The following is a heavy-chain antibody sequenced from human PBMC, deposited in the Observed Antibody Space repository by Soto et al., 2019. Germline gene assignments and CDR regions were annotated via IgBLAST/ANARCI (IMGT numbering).Heavy chain of an antibody. CDR2: IYSGGST. J-gene: IGHJ4*02. Sequence: GESLKISCAASGFTVSSNYMSWVRQAPGKGLEWVSVIYSGGSTYYADSVKGRFTISRDNSKNTLYLQMNSLRAEDTAVYYCARGGYSSSSYYFDYWGQGTLVTVSS. CDR3: ARGGYSSSSYYFDY. D-gene: IGHD6-6*01. CDR1: GFTVSSNY. V-gene: IGHV3-53*01.